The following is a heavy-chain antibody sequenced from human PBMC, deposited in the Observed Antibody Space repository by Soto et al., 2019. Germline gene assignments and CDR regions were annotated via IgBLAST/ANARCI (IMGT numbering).Heavy chain of an antibody. V-gene: IGHV3-15*07. J-gene: IGHJ1*01. CDR1: GFTFSNAW. CDR2: IKSKTDGGTT. Sequence: GGSLRLSCAAFGFTFSNAWMNWVRQAPGKGLEWVGRIKSKTDGGTTDYAAPVKGRFTISRDDSKNTLYLQMNSLKTEDTAVYYCTTEWGAGHIVVVTAIRTDPSFQHWGQGTLVTVSS. D-gene: IGHD2-21*02. CDR3: TTEWGAGHIVVVTAIRTDPSFQH.